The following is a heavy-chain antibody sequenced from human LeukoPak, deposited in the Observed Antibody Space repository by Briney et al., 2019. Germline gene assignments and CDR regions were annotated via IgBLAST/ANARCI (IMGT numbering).Heavy chain of an antibody. CDR2: IKQDGSEK. V-gene: IGHV3-7*01. J-gene: IGHJ4*02. D-gene: IGHD7-27*01. CDR3: ARGVWAPFDS. Sequence: GGSLRLSCAAYGFSLSNYWMNWVRQAQGKGLEWVANIKQDGSEKNYVDSVKGRFSISRDNAKNSLILQMNSLRDEDTAVYYCARGVWAPFDSWGQGTLVSVSS. CDR1: GFSLSNYW.